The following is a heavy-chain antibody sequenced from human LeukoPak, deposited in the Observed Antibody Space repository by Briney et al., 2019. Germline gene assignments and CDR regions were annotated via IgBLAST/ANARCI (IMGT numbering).Heavy chain of an antibody. CDR3: ARDYCGGDCYPTT. V-gene: IGHV3-33*01. D-gene: IGHD2-21*02. Sequence: GGSPRLSCAASGFTFSSYGMHWVRQAPGKGLEWVAVIWYDGSNKYYADSVKGRFTISRDNSKNTLYLQMNSLRAEDTAVYYCARDYCGGDCYPTTWGQGTLVTVSS. CDR1: GFTFSSYG. CDR2: IWYDGSNK. J-gene: IGHJ5*02.